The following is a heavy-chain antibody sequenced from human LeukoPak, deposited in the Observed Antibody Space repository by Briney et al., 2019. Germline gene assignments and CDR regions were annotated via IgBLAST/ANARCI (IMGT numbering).Heavy chain of an antibody. CDR3: ARHPTYYYDILTGYMPPDC. V-gene: IGHV5-51*01. CDR1: GYSFTSYW. Sequence: GESLKISCKGSGYSFTSYWIGWVRQMPGKGLEWMGIIYPGDSDTRYSPSFQGQVTISADNSISTAYLQWSSLKASDSAMYYCARHPTYYYDILTGYMPPDCWGQGTLVTVSS. CDR2: IYPGDSDT. J-gene: IGHJ4*02. D-gene: IGHD3-9*01.